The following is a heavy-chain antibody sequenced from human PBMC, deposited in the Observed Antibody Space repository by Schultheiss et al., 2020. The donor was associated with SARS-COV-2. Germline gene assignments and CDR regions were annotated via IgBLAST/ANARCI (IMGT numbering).Heavy chain of an antibody. V-gene: IGHV3-48*03. CDR3: ARDLLYYGLYYYYGMDV. J-gene: IGHJ6*02. D-gene: IGHD3-22*01. CDR1: GFTFSSYE. CDR2: ISSSGSTI. Sequence: GESLKISCAASGFTFSSYEMNWVRQAPGKGLEWVSYISSSGSTIYYADSVKGRFTISRDNAKNSLYLQMNSLRAEDTAVYYCARDLLYYGLYYYYGMDVSGQGTTVTVSS.